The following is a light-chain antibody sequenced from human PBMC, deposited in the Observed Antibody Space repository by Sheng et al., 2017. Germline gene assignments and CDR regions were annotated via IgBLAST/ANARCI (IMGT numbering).Light chain of an antibody. V-gene: IGKV4-1*01. CDR1: QSVLYSSNNKNY. CDR3: QQYYSTPLT. CDR2: WAS. Sequence: DIVMTQSPDSLAVSLGERATINCKSSQSVLYSSNNKNYLAWYQXKPGQPPKLLIYWASTRESGVPDRFSGXGSGTDFTLTISSLQAEDVAVYYCQQYYSTPLTFGQGTKVEIK. J-gene: IGKJ1*01.